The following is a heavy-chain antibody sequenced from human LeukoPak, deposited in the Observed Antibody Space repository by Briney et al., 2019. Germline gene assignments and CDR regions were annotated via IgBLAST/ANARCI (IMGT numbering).Heavy chain of an antibody. D-gene: IGHD6-13*01. CDR1: GFTFSSYG. V-gene: IGHV3-30*18. J-gene: IGHJ6*04. Sequence: GRSLRLSCAASGFTFSSYGMHWVRQAPGKGLEWVAVISYDGSNKYYADSVKGRFTISRDNSKNTLYLQMNSLRAEDTAVYYCAKVVQYSSSWYGSSYYGMDVWGKGTTVTVSS. CDR3: AKVVQYSSSWYGSSYYGMDV. CDR2: ISYDGSNK.